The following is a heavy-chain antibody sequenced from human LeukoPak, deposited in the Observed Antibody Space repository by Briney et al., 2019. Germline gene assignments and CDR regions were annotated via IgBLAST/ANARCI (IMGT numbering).Heavy chain of an antibody. CDR3: ARADYYGSGSYYKDY. CDR2: IKQDGSEK. Sequence: GGSLRLSCAASGFTSSSYWMSWVRQAPGKGLEGVGNIKQDGSEKYYVDSVKGRFTISRDNAKNSLYLQMNSLRAEDTAVYYCARADYYGSGSYYKDYWGQGTLVTVSS. D-gene: IGHD3-10*01. CDR1: GFTSSSYW. V-gene: IGHV3-7*01. J-gene: IGHJ4*02.